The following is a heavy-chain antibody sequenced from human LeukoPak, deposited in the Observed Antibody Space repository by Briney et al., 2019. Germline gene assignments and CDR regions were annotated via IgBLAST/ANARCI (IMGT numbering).Heavy chain of an antibody. CDR1: GFTFINAW. CDR3: AKCSSSTSCYLGFDS. V-gene: IGHV3-15*01. CDR2: IKSKRDGETT. D-gene: IGHD2-2*01. J-gene: IGHJ4*02. Sequence: GGSLRLSCAASGFTFINAWMTWVRQVPGKGLEWVGRIKSKRDGETTEYAAPVTGRFTISRDDSKDTVFLQMDSLKTEDTAVYYCAKCSSSTSCYLGFDSWGQGTLVTVSS.